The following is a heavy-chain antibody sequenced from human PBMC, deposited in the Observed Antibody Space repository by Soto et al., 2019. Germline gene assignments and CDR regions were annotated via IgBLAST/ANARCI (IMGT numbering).Heavy chain of an antibody. J-gene: IGHJ3*02. V-gene: IGHV3-11*05. D-gene: IGHD3-22*01. Sequence: QVQLVESGGGLVKPGGSLRLSCAASGFTFSDYYMSWIRQAPGKGLEWASYISSSSSYTNYADSVKGRFTISRDNAKNSLYLQMNSLRAEDTAVYYCARRGYYDSSGYYHDAFDIWGQGTMVTVSS. CDR1: GFTFSDYY. CDR3: ARRGYYDSSGYYHDAFDI. CDR2: ISSSSSYT.